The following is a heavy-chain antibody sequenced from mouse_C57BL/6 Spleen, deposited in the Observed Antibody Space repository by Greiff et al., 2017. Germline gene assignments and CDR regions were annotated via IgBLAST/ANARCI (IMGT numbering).Heavy chain of an antibody. CDR1: GYAFSSSW. CDR3: ARIYYYGSRAWYFDV. J-gene: IGHJ1*03. CDR2: IYPGDGDT. Sequence: QVQLQQSGLELVKPGASVKISCKASGYAFSSSWMNWVKQRPGKGLEWIGRIYPGDGDTNYNGKFKGKATLTADKSSSTAYMQLISLTSEDSAVYFCARIYYYGSRAWYFDVWGTGTTVTVSS. D-gene: IGHD1-1*01. V-gene: IGHV1-82*01.